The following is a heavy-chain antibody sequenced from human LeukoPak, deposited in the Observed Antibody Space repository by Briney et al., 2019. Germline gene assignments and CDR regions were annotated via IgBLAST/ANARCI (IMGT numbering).Heavy chain of an antibody. D-gene: IGHD1-20*01. CDR3: ASNNWPYVNWFDP. Sequence: ASVKVSRKASGYTFTSYDINWVRQATGQGLEWMGWINPNSGNTGYAQKFQGRVTMTRNTSISTAYMELNSLKSEDTAVYYCASNNWPYVNWFDPWGQGTLVIVSS. V-gene: IGHV1-8*01. J-gene: IGHJ5*02. CDR2: INPNSGNT. CDR1: GYTFTSYD.